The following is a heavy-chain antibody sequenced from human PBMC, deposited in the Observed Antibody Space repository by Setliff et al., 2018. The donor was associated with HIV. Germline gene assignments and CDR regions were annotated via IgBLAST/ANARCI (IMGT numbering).Heavy chain of an antibody. J-gene: IGHJ5*02. CDR3: ARHGSNWFDP. CDR2: IYYSGST. CDR1: GGSISSYY. V-gene: IGHV4-59*08. Sequence: SETLSLTCTVSGGSISSYYWSWIRQPPGKGLEWIGYIYYSGSTNHNPSLKSRVTISVDTSKNQFYLRLSSVTAADTAVYYCARHGSNWFDPWGQGTQVTVSS. D-gene: IGHD3-10*01.